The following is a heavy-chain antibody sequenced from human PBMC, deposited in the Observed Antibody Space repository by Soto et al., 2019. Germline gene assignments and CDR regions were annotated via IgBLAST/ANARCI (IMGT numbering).Heavy chain of an antibody. V-gene: IGHV3-30-3*01. CDR1: GFTFSSYA. CDR3: AREGRLGSGFDY. Sequence: QVQVVESGGGVVQPGRSLRLSCAASGFTFSSYAIHWVRQAPGKGLEWVAVISYDGSNKYYAASVKGRFTISGDNSKSTLYLQMNSLRAEDTAVYYCAREGRLGSGFDYWGQGTLVTVSS. CDR2: ISYDGSNK. D-gene: IGHD6-25*01. J-gene: IGHJ4*02.